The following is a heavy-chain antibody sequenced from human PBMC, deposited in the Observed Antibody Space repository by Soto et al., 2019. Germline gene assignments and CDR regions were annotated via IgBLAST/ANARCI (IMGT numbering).Heavy chain of an antibody. CDR3: AGPPGGGGY. J-gene: IGHJ4*02. Sequence: EVQLVESGGGLIQPGGSLRLSCAVSGFTVSNNYMSWVRQAPGKGLEGVSVIYSGGYTAYGDSVKGRFTISRDNSKNTTYPQMNSRGAGDPGCYFWAGPPGGGGYWGQGTLVTVSS. V-gene: IGHV3-53*01. D-gene: IGHD3-10*01. CDR2: IYSGGYT. CDR1: GFTVSNNY.